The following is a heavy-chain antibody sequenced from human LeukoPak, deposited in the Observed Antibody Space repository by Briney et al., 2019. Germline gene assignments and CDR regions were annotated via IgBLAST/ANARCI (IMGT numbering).Heavy chain of an antibody. Sequence: SETLSLTCTVSGGSIGSSSYYWGRIRQPPGKGLEWIGSIYYSGSTYYNPSLKSRVTISVDTSKNQFSLKLSSVTAADTAVYYCASGIAVAGLYYFDYWGQGTLVTVSS. CDR3: ASGIAVAGLYYFDY. CDR1: GGSIGSSSYY. D-gene: IGHD6-19*01. CDR2: IYYSGST. V-gene: IGHV4-39*01. J-gene: IGHJ4*02.